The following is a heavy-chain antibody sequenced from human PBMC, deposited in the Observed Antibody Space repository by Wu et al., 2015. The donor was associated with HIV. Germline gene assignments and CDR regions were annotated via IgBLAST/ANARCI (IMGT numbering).Heavy chain of an antibody. V-gene: IGHV1-69*05. CDR3: ARSHYGDLNRYYYYGMDV. CDR1: GGTFSSYA. CDR2: IIPIFGTA. Sequence: QVQLVQSGAEVKKPGSSVKVSCKASGGTFSSYAISWVRQAPGQGLEWMGGIIPIFGTANYAQKFQGRVTITTDESTSTAYMELSSLRSEDTAVYYCARSHYGDLNRYYYYGMDVWGQGTTVTVSS. D-gene: IGHD4-17*01. J-gene: IGHJ6*02.